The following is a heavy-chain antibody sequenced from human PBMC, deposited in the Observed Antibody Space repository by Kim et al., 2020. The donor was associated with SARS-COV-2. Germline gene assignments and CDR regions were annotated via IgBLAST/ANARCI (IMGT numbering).Heavy chain of an antibody. J-gene: IGHJ4*02. CDR2: ISSSSSYI. CDR1: GFTFSSYN. Sequence: GGSLRLSCAASGFTFSSYNMNWVRQAPGKGLEWVSSISSSSSYIYYADSVKGRFTISRDNAKNSLYLQMNSLRAEDTAVYYCVREGLGIVATTRFDYWGQGSLVTVSS. CDR3: VREGLGIVATTRFDY. D-gene: IGHD5-12*01. V-gene: IGHV3-21*01.